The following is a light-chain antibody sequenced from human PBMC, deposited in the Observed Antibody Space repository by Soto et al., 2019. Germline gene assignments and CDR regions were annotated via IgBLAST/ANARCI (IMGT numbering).Light chain of an antibody. CDR1: QSVSSN. CDR2: GAS. Sequence: EIVMTQSPATLSVSAGERVTLSCRASQSVSSNLAWYQQKPGQAPRLLIYGASTRATGIPARFSGSGSGTNDTLPISSLQSEDFAVYYCQQYNNWPPLTFGGGTKVEIK. V-gene: IGKV3D-15*01. J-gene: IGKJ4*01. CDR3: QQYNNWPPLT.